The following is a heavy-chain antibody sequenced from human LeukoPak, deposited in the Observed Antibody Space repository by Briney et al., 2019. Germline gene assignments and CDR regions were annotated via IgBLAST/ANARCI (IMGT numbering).Heavy chain of an antibody. J-gene: IGHJ4*02. CDR1: GYTFTNYG. V-gene: IGHV1-18*01. Sequence: GASVKVSCKASGYTFTNYGINWVRQAPGQGLEWMGWISAYNGNTNYAQKLQGRVTMTTDTSTSTAYMELRSLRSDDTAVYYCARGSSDGYNYGRESDYWGQGTLVTVSS. CDR3: ARGSSDGYNYGRESDY. D-gene: IGHD5-24*01. CDR2: ISAYNGNT.